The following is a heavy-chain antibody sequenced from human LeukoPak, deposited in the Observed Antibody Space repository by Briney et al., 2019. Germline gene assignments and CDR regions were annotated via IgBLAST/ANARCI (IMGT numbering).Heavy chain of an antibody. Sequence: PGGSLRLSCAASGFTFSSYAMSWVRQAPGKGLEWVSAISGSGGSTYYADSVKGRFTISRDNSKNTLYLQMNSLRAEDTAVYYCAKDGFDYYDSSGYYPRYYYYYMDVWGKGTTVTVSS. CDR3: AKDGFDYYDSSGYYPRYYYYYMDV. CDR1: GFTFSSYA. CDR2: ISGSGGST. J-gene: IGHJ6*03. D-gene: IGHD3-22*01. V-gene: IGHV3-23*01.